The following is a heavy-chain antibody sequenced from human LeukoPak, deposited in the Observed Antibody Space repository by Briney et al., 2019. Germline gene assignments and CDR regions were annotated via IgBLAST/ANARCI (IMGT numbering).Heavy chain of an antibody. D-gene: IGHD6-13*01. CDR3: ARELEILTAAGPHFDL. CDR1: GFIFSSYW. V-gene: IGHV3-7*01. CDR2: IKQDGSET. Sequence: GGSLRLSCAASGFIFSSYWMSWVRQAPGKGLEWVANIKQDGSETYYVGSVQGRFTISRDNAKNSLYLQMSGLRADDTAVYYCARELEILTAAGPHFDLWGRGTLVTVSS. J-gene: IGHJ4*02.